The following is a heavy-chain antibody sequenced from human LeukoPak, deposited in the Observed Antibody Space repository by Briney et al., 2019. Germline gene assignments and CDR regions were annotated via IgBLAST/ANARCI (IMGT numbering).Heavy chain of an antibody. J-gene: IGHJ4*02. Sequence: GGSPRLSCAASGFTFSSYGMHWVRQAPGKGLEWVAFIRYDGSNKYYADSVKGRFTISRDNSKNTLYLQMNSLRAEDTAVYYCAKDRVSLTDYWGQGTLVTVSS. CDR3: AKDRVSLTDY. V-gene: IGHV3-30*02. CDR2: IRYDGSNK. CDR1: GFTFSSYG.